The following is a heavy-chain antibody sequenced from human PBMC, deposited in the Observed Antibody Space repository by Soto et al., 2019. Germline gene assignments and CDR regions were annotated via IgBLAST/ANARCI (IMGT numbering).Heavy chain of an antibody. V-gene: IGHV1-8*01. CDR2: MNPSSDYT. Sequence: QVQLVQSAAEVKKPGASVKVSCKASGYTFTSYDINWVRQATGQGLEWMVWMNPSSDYTGYAQKFQGRVTMTRNTSISTAYMELRSLTSEDAAVYYCARTPGTTYYWGQGALVTVSS. CDR1: GYTFTSYD. D-gene: IGHD1-1*01. J-gene: IGHJ4*02. CDR3: ARTPGTTYY.